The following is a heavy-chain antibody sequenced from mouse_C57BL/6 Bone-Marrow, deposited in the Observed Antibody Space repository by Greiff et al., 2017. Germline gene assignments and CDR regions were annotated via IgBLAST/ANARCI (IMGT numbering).Heavy chain of an antibody. V-gene: IGHV1-47*01. CDR1: GYTFTTYP. J-gene: IGHJ4*01. D-gene: IGHD2-1*01. Sequence: QVQLQQSGAELVKPGASVKMSCKASGYTFTTYPIEWMKQNHGKSLEWIGNFHPYNDDTKYNEKFKGKATLTVEKSSSIVYLELSRLTSEDSAVYYYAGGAGNPYYYAMDYGGRGTSVTVTS. CDR2: FHPYNDDT. CDR3: AGGAGNPYYYAMDY.